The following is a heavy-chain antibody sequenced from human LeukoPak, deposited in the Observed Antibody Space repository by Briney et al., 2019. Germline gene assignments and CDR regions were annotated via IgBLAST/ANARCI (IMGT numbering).Heavy chain of an antibody. J-gene: IGHJ4*02. V-gene: IGHV3-53*01. CDR2: IYDNGDT. CDR1: GFTVTSNY. Sequence: PGGSLRLSCADSGFTVTSNYMTWVRQAPGKGLEWVSIIYDNGDTYYADSVKGRFTVTRDSSKNTVSLEMNSLRVDDTAVYYCVSHSDPLTGYSFDYWGQGTLVTVSS. CDR3: VSHSDPLTGYSFDY. D-gene: IGHD3-9*01.